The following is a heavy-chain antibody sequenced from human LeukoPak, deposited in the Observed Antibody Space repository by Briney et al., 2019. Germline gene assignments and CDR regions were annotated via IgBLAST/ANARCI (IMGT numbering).Heavy chain of an antibody. V-gene: IGHV4-61*02. CDR1: GGSISSGSYY. J-gene: IGHJ4*02. D-gene: IGHD3-9*01. Sequence: SETLSLTCTVSGGSISSGSYYWSWIRQPAGKGLEWIGRIYTSGSTNYNPSLKSRVTISVDTSKNQFSLKLSSVTAADTAVYYCARERAYYDILTGIDYWGQGTLVTVSS. CDR3: ARERAYYDILTGIDY. CDR2: IYTSGST.